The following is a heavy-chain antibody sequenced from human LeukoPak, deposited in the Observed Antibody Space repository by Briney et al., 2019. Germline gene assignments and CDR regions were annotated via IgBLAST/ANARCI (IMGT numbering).Heavy chain of an antibody. CDR1: GGSFSGYY. CDR2: IHHSGST. Sequence: SETLSLTCAVYGGSFSGYYWSWIRQPSGKGLEWIGEIHHSGSTKYNPSLKSRVTISVDTSKNQLSLKLSSVTAADTAVYYCARDDSVAGTAYDYWGQGTLVTVSS. J-gene: IGHJ4*02. CDR3: ARDDSVAGTAYDY. V-gene: IGHV4-34*01. D-gene: IGHD6-19*01.